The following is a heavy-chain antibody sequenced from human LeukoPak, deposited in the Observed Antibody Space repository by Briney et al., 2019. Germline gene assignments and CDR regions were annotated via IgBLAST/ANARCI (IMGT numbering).Heavy chain of an antibody. V-gene: IGHV3-30*04. CDR2: ISYDGSNK. Sequence: GGSLRLSCAASGFTFSSYAMHGVRQAPGKGLEWVAVISYDGSNKYYADSVKGRFTISRDNSKNTLYLKMNSLRAEDTAVYYCARGGVWGSYRPQNFDYWGQGTLVTVSS. D-gene: IGHD3-16*02. CDR3: ARGGVWGSYRPQNFDY. J-gene: IGHJ4*02. CDR1: GFTFSSYA.